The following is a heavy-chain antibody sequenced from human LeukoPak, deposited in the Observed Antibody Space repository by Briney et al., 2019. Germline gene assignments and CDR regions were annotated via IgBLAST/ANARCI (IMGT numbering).Heavy chain of an antibody. V-gene: IGHV3-30*18. D-gene: IGHD3-10*01. Sequence: PGGSLRLSCAGSGFTFSSYGMHWVRQAPGKGLEWVAVISYDGSNKYYADSVKGRFTISRDNSKNTLYLQMNSLRVEDTAVYYCAKDREFGDTYLDYWGQGTLVTVSS. J-gene: IGHJ4*02. CDR2: ISYDGSNK. CDR1: GFTFSSYG. CDR3: AKDREFGDTYLDY.